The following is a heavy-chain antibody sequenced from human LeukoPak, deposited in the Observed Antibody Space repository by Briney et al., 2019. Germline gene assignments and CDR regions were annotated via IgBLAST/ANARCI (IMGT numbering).Heavy chain of an antibody. CDR3: ARFLSLPGRYYFDY. CDR2: IYHTGTT. CDR1: GGSIISTYYN. V-gene: IGHV4-39*01. J-gene: IGHJ4*02. D-gene: IGHD1-14*01. Sequence: SETLSLTCSVSGGSIISTYYNWGWIRQPPGKGLEWIGAIYHTGTTYYNPSFESRVTISVDTSKNQFSLKLSSVTAADTAVYYCARFLSLPGRYYFDYWGQGTLVTVSS.